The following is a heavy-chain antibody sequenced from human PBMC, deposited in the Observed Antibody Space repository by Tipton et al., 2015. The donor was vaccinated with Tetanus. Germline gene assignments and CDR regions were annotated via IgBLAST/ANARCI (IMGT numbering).Heavy chain of an antibody. V-gene: IGHV4-31*03. Sequence: TLSLTCTVSGGSIYSGGYYWTWIRQRPGKGLEWIGYIYYNHDTYYNPSLKSRITISLDTSKNQFFLQLNSVTAADTAVYFCARGRGLGPHEYFEHWGQGTLVTVSS. CDR2: IYYNHDT. J-gene: IGHJ5*02. CDR1: GGSIYSGGYY. D-gene: IGHD3/OR15-3a*01. CDR3: ARGRGLGPHEYFEH.